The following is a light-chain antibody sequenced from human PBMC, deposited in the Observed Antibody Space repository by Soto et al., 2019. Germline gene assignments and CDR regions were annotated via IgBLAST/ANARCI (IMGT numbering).Light chain of an antibody. Sequence: IVLTQSPGTLSLSPVERATLSCRASQSVSSSYLAWYQRKPGQAPRLLIYGASSRATGIPDRFSGSGSGTDFTLSISRLETEDFAVYYCQQYGSSPTFGQGTKVDIK. J-gene: IGKJ1*01. CDR3: QQYGSSPT. CDR1: QSVSSSY. V-gene: IGKV3-20*01. CDR2: GAS.